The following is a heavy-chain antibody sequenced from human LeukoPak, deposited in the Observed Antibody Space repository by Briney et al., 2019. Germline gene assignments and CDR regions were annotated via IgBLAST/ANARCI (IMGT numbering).Heavy chain of an antibody. V-gene: IGHV3-49*04. Sequence: PGGSLRLSCTASGFTFGDYAMSWVRQAPGKGLEWVGFTRSKAYGGTTEYAASVKGRFTISRDDSKSIAYLQMNSLKTEDTAVYYCTRDYGDLDGYFDYWGQGTLVTVSS. J-gene: IGHJ4*02. D-gene: IGHD4-17*01. CDR3: TRDYGDLDGYFDY. CDR1: GFTFGDYA. CDR2: TRSKAYGGTT.